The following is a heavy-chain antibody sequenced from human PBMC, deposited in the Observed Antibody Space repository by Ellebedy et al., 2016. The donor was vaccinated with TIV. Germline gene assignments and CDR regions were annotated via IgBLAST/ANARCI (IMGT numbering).Heavy chain of an antibody. CDR2: ISGSASVT. D-gene: IGHD3-16*01. CDR1: GFTFSFYS. CDR3: ARSYGARTSGP. V-gene: IGHV3-48*04. J-gene: IGHJ5*02. Sequence: GESLKISCAASGFTFSFYSMNWVRQAPGKGLEWVSYISGSASVTAYADSVKGRFTISRDNARTSLYLQMNSLRVDDTAMYYCARSYGARTSGPWGQGTLVTVSS.